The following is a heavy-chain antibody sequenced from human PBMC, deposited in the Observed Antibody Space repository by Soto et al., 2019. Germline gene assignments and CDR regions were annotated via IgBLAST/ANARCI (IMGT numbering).Heavy chain of an antibody. V-gene: IGHV3-7*03. D-gene: IGHD3-10*01. J-gene: IGHJ4*02. CDR1: GFTFSTFW. CDR2: IKEDGSEK. CDR3: ARVRPGNYRDY. Sequence: GGSLRLSCAASGFTFSTFWMDRVRQAPGKGLEWVAKIKEDGSEKYYADSVKGRFIISRDNARNSVYLQMNSLRAEDTAVYYCARVRPGNYRDYWGQGTLVAVSS.